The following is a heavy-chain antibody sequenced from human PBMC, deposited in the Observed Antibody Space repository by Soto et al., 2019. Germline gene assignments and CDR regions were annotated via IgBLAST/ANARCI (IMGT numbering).Heavy chain of an antibody. CDR1: VFRFSDHS. J-gene: IGHJ4*02. CDR3: ARLPKGSLVTA. Sequence: GSLRLACVASVFRFSDHSMTWVRQSPGKGLQWIAYISSRSDNIYYAESVRGRFTVSRDNAKNALFLQMNSLRDDDTATYYCARLPKGSLVTAWGQGTRVTVSS. D-gene: IGHD2-21*02. V-gene: IGHV3-48*02. CDR2: ISSRSDNI.